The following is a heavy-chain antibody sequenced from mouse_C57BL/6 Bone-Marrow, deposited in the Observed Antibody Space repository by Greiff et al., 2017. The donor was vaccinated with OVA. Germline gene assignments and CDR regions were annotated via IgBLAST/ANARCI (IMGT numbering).Heavy chain of an antibody. V-gene: IGHV1-26*01. CDR3: ARYSNYVLYAMDY. CDR1: GYTFTDYY. CDR2: INPNNGGT. D-gene: IGHD2-5*01. Sequence: EVQLQQSGPELVKPGASVKISCKASGYTFTDYYMNWVKQSHGKSLEWIGDINPNNGGTSYNQKFKGKATLTVDKSSSTAYMELRSLTSEDSAVYYCARYSNYVLYAMDYWGQGTSVTVSS. J-gene: IGHJ4*01.